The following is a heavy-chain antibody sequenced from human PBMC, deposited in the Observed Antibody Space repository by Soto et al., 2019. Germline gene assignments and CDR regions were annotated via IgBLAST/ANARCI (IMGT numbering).Heavy chain of an antibody. CDR2: IYYSGTT. V-gene: IGHV4-28*01. J-gene: IGHJ4*02. CDR1: GYSISSSNW. D-gene: IGHD1-26*01. CDR3: ARREIQGPIDY. Sequence: QVQLQESGPGLVKPSDTLSLTCAVSGYSISSSNWWGWIRQPPGKGLEWIGYIYYSGTTYYNPSLKSRVTLSVDTAKNQFALKLTSVTGVDTAVDYCARREIQGPIDYWGQGTLVTVPS.